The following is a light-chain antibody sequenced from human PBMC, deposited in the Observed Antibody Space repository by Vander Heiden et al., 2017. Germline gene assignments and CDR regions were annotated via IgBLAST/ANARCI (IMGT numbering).Light chain of an antibody. J-gene: IGLJ3*02. V-gene: IGLV1-51*01. CDR2: DNN. Sequence: SVLTPPPSVSPAPRQWVPISSSGSNSNVGKNGVAWYQQLPGTAPKLLIYDNNKRPSETPDRVSAAKSGTSATLGITGLQTGDEADYYCGTGDTRWSAWVFGGGTTLPVL. CDR3: GTGDTRWSAWV. CDR1: NSNVGKNG.